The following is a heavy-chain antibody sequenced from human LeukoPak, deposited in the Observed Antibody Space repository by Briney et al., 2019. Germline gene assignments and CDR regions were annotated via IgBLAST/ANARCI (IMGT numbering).Heavy chain of an antibody. V-gene: IGHV4-34*01. J-gene: IGHJ4*02. Sequence: PSETLSLTCAVYGGSFSGYYWSWIRQPPGKGLEWIGEINHSGSTNYNPSLKSRVTISVDTSKNQFSLELSSVTAADTAVYYCASAYGLGYCSGGSCYRRGWDYWGQGTLVTVSS. CDR3: ASAYGLGYCSGGSCYRRGWDY. CDR1: GGSFSGYY. D-gene: IGHD2-15*01. CDR2: INHSGST.